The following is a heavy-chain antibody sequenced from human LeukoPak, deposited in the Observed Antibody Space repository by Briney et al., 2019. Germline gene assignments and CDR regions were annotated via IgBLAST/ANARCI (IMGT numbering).Heavy chain of an antibody. CDR3: ASGPVYAY. J-gene: IGHJ4*02. CDR1: GFTFSSYG. V-gene: IGHV3-64*01. CDR2: IRSNGGST. Sequence: GGSLRLSCVVSGFTFSSYGMHWVRQAPGKGLEYVSAIRSNGGSTYYANSVKGRFTISRDNSKNTSYLQMGSLRAEDTAVYYCASGPVYAYWGEGPLVTVSS. D-gene: IGHD3-16*01.